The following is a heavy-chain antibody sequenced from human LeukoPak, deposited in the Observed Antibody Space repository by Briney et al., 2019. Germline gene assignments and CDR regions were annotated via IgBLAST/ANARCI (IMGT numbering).Heavy chain of an antibody. CDR2: IYYSGST. CDR3: AREGASREYNWFDP. Sequence: SETLSLTCTVSGGSISSGSYYWGWIRQPPGKGLEWIGSIYYSGSTYYNPSLKSRVTISVDTSKNQFSLKLSSVTAADTAVYYCAREGASREYNWFDPWGQGTLVTVSS. V-gene: IGHV4-39*07. D-gene: IGHD3-10*01. CDR1: GGSISSGSYY. J-gene: IGHJ5*02.